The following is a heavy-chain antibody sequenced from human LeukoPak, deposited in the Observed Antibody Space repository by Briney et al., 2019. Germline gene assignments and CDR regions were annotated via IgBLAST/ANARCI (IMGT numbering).Heavy chain of an antibody. D-gene: IGHD1-14*01. J-gene: IGHJ4*02. CDR3: ARGAETTYYFDS. V-gene: IGHV3-23*01. Sequence: PGGSLRLSCAASGFTFNNHDKRWVREAPGKGVEWVTGISDGGDTTYYANSVKGRYTIYRDNSKNTVYLQMNSLRADDTALYYCARGAETTYYFDSWGQGTLVTVSS. CDR2: ISDGGDTT. CDR1: GFTFNNHD.